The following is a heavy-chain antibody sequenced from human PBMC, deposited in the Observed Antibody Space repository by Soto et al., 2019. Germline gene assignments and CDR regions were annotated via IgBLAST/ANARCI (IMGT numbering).Heavy chain of an antibody. J-gene: IGHJ5*02. V-gene: IGHV4-4*02. D-gene: IGHD6-13*01. Sequence: LSLTCAVSGGSISSSNWWSWVRQPPGKGLEWIGEIYHSGSTNCNPSLKSRVTISVDKSKNQFSLKLSSVTAADTAVYYCARSGYSSSWYPVNGWFDPWGQGTLVTVSS. CDR3: ARSGYSSSWYPVNGWFDP. CDR2: IYHSGST. CDR1: GGSISSSNW.